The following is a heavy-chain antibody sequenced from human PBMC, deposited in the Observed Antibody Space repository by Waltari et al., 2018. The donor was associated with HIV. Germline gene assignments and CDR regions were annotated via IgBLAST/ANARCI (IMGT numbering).Heavy chain of an antibody. J-gene: IGHJ6*02. CDR2: ISGSAYST. CDR3: VKEHQYSHTWYSYYGMDV. D-gene: IGHD6-13*01. Sequence: SGGGLVQPGGSLRLSCAASGFTFSNYAMSWVRQAPGKGLEWVSAISGSAYSTYYAESVKGRFTISRDNSKNKLYLQMNSLRAEDTAVYFCVKEHQYSHTWYSYYGMDVWGQGTTVTVSS. CDR1: GFTFSNYA. V-gene: IGHV3-23*01.